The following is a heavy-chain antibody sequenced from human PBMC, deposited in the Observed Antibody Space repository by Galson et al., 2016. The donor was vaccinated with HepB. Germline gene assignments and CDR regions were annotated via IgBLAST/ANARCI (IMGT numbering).Heavy chain of an antibody. V-gene: IGHV3-30*03. Sequence: SLRLSCAASGFSFSTYAMHWVRQAPGKGLEWVALISYDGSYSSYADSVKGRFTISRDNSKNTLYLQLNSLRAEDTAVYYCAREHPGIAAAILDHWGQGTLVTVSS. CDR1: GFSFSTYA. CDR2: ISYDGSYS. J-gene: IGHJ4*02. CDR3: AREHPGIAAAILDH. D-gene: IGHD6-25*01.